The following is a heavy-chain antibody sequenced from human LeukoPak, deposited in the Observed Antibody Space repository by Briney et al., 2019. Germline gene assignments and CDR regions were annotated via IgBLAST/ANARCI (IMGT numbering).Heavy chain of an antibody. Sequence: ASVKVSCKASGYTFTGYYMHWVRQAPGQGREGMGIITPSGDSTNYAQKFQGRVTMTRDTSTSIVYMELNSLRSEDTAVYYCAGDGGDGYNFDYWGQGTLVTVSS. CDR2: ITPSGDST. D-gene: IGHD5-24*01. J-gene: IGHJ4*02. CDR3: AGDGGDGYNFDY. CDR1: GYTFTGYY. V-gene: IGHV1-46*01.